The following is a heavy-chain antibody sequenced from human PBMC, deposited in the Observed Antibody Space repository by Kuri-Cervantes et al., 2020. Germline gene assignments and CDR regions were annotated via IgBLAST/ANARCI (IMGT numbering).Heavy chain of an antibody. CDR1: GFTFSSYS. J-gene: IGHJ2*01. CDR3: AKDRPGGSNYINWYFDL. V-gene: IGHV3-21*01. D-gene: IGHD4-11*01. CDR2: ISSSSSYI. Sequence: GGSLRLSCAASGFTFSSYSMNWVRQAPGKGLEWVSSISSSSSYIYYADSVKGRFTISRDNSKNTVYLQMNSLRAEDTAVYYCAKDRPGGSNYINWYFDLWGSGTLVAVSS.